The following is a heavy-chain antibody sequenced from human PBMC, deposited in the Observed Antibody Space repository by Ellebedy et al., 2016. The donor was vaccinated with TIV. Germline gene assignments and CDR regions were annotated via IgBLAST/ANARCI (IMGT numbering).Heavy chain of an antibody. CDR1: GASIRSYY. J-gene: IGHJ4*02. D-gene: IGHD5-24*01. V-gene: IGHV4-59*01. CDR2: IYYSGST. CDR3: ARLVMANYFDY. Sequence: GSLRLSCTVSGASIRSYYWNWIRQPPGKGLEWIGYIYYSGSTSYNPSLKSRVTISIDTSKNLFSLKLSSVTAADTAVYYCARLVMANYFDYWGQGTLVTVAS.